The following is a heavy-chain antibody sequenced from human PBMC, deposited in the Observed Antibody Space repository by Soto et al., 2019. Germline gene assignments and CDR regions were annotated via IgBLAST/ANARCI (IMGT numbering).Heavy chain of an antibody. V-gene: IGHV4-39*01. CDR2: IYYSGST. Sequence: KTSETLSLTCTVSGGSISSSSYYWGWIRQPPGKGLEWIGSIYYSGSTYYNPSLKSRVTISVDTSKNQFSLKLSSVTAAETAVYYCERHFLTGGWLHLPFDYWGQGTLVTVAS. J-gene: IGHJ4*02. CDR1: GGSISSSSYY. D-gene: IGHD3-16*01. CDR3: ERHFLTGGWLHLPFDY.